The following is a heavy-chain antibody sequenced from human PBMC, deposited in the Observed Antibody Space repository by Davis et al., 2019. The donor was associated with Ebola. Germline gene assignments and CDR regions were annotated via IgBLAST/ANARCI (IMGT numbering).Heavy chain of an antibody. J-gene: IGHJ4*02. CDR1: GGSVSSYSHY. D-gene: IGHD3-22*01. CDR2: VYYTGGA. Sequence: PSETLSLTCTVSGGSVSSYSHYWSWIRQPPGKGLEWLATVYYTGGAYYNPSLKSRLIISVDTSKNQFSLRLTSITVADTAVYYCARNSSGFGYFDSWGQGTLVTVSS. CDR3: ARNSSGFGYFDS. V-gene: IGHV4-39*07.